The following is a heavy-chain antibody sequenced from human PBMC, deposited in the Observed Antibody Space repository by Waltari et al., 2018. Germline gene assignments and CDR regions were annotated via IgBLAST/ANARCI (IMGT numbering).Heavy chain of an antibody. J-gene: IGHJ6*02. CDR2: VSHDGTRK. CDR1: GFTFSNHD. D-gene: IGHD3-9*01. V-gene: IGHV3-30*18. Sequence: QVHLVESGGGVVQPGRSLRLSCTASGFTFSNHDMHWVRQSPVRGLEWVAVVSHDGTRKYYGDSVTGRFTISREKSRNTLSLQMHGLRIEDTATYFCVKNYIVTKIHIVTGQLLYHHYGMDVWGQGTTVTVSS. CDR3: VKNYIVTKIHIVTGQLLYHHYGMDV.